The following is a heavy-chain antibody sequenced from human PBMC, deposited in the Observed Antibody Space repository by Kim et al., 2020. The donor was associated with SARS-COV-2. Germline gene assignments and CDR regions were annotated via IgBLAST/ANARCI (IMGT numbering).Heavy chain of an antibody. J-gene: IGHJ3*02. D-gene: IGHD4-17*01. CDR3: ARERADYGDYVRNDAFDI. Sequence: GGSLRLSCAASGFTFSSYGMHWVRQAPGKGLEWGAVIWYDGSNKYYADSVKGRFTISRDNSKNTLYLQMNSLRAEDTAVYYCARERADYGDYVRNDAFDIWGQGTMVTVSS. CDR2: IWYDGSNK. CDR1: GFTFSSYG. V-gene: IGHV3-33*01.